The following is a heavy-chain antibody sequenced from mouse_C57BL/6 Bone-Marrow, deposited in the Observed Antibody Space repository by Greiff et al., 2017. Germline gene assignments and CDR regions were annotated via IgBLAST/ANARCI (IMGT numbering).Heavy chain of an antibody. V-gene: IGHV5-4*03. CDR3: ARALLLPYLDY. Sequence: EVNVVESGGGLVKPGGSLKLSCAASGFTFSSYAMSWVRQTPEKRLEWVATISDGGSYTYYPDNVKGRFTISRDNAKNNLYLQMSHLKSEDTAMYYCARALLLPYLDYWGQGTTLTVSS. CDR1: GFTFSSYA. D-gene: IGHD1-1*01. J-gene: IGHJ2*01. CDR2: ISDGGSYT.